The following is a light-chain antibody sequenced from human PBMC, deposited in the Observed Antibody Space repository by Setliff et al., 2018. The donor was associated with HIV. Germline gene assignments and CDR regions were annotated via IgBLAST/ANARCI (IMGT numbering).Light chain of an antibody. J-gene: IGLJ3*02. V-gene: IGLV3-21*03. CDR2: DAS. CDR3: QVWDSDTDHPGVV. CDR1: NIGTKS. Sequence: SYELTQPPSVSVAPGKTARITCGGDNIGTKSVHWYQQRPGQAPVMVVYDASDRPSGIPERFSGSKSGNTATLTISRVEAGDEADYCCQVWDSDTDHPGVVFGGGTKVTVL.